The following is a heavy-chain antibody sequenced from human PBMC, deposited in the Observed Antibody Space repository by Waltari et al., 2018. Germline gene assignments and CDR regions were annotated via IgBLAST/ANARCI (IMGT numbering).Heavy chain of an antibody. CDR3: VAGTGTFDY. CDR1: GDSVSSNSAA. D-gene: IGHD6-19*01. CDR2: TYYRSKWYN. Sequence: QVQLQQSGPGLVKPSQTLSLTCAIPGDSVSSNSAAWNWIRQSPSRGLEWLGRTYYRSKWYNGYAVSVKSRITINPDTSKNQFSLQLNSVTPEDTAVYWAVAGTGTFDYWGQGTLVTVSS. V-gene: IGHV6-1*01. J-gene: IGHJ4*02.